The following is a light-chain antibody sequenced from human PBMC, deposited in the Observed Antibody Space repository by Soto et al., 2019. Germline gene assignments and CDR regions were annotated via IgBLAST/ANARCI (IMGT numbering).Light chain of an antibody. J-gene: IGLJ1*01. Sequence: QPALTQPPSASGSPGQSVTISCTGTSFDVGGYNYVSWYQQHPGKAPQVLMYEVSKRPSGVPDRFSGSKSGNTASLTVSGLQAEDEADYYCSAYAGSPYLYVFGSRTKVTVL. CDR3: SAYAGSPYLYV. V-gene: IGLV2-8*01. CDR2: EVS. CDR1: SFDVGGYNY.